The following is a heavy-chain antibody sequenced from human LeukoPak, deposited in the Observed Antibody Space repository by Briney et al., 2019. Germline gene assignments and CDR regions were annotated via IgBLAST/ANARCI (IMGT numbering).Heavy chain of an antibody. D-gene: IGHD2-15*01. CDR3: ARGNFRYCSGGSCYSLMVYYYYYMDV. Sequence: SETLSLTCAVYGGSFSGYHWSWIRQPPGKGLEWIGEINHSGSTNYNPSLKSRVTISVDTSKNQFSLKLSSVTAADTAVYYCARGNFRYCSGGSCYSLMVYYYYYMDVWGKGTTVTVSS. J-gene: IGHJ6*03. CDR1: GGSFSGYH. V-gene: IGHV4-34*01. CDR2: INHSGST.